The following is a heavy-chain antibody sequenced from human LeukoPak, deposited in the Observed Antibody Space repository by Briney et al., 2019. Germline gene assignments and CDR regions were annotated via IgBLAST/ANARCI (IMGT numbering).Heavy chain of an antibody. CDR1: GFTFSSYS. J-gene: IGHJ4*02. CDR2: ISGSGGSK. D-gene: IGHD3-10*01. V-gene: IGHV3-23*01. CDR3: AKAAMVRGVRINFDY. Sequence: GGSLRLSCAASGFTFSSYSMSWVRQAPGKGLEWVSAISGSGGSKYYEDSVKGRFTISRDNSKNTLYLQMNSLRAEYTAVYYCAKAAMVRGVRINFDYWGQGTLVTVSS.